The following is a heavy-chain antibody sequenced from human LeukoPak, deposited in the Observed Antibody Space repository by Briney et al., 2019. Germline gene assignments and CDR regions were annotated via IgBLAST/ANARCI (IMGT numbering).Heavy chain of an antibody. D-gene: IGHD2-2*01. CDR1: GYTFTGYY. V-gene: IGHV1-2*02. Sequence: ASVTVSCTASGYTFTGYYMHWVRQAPGQGLEWMGWINPNSGGTNYAQKFQGRVTITRDTSISTAYMELSRLRSDDTAVYYCARVVPMIVVVPAAMPGDWFDPWGQGTLVTVSS. CDR3: ARVVPMIVVVPAAMPGDWFDP. J-gene: IGHJ5*02. CDR2: INPNSGGT.